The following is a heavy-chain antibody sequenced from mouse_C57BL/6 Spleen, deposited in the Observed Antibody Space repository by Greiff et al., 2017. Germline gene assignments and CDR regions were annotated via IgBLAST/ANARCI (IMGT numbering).Heavy chain of an antibody. Sequence: VQLQQPGPELVKPGDSVKISCKASGYSFTGYFMNWVMQSHGKSLEWIGRINPYNGDTFYNQKFKGKATLTVDKSSSTAHMELRSLTSEDSAVYYCARSYGSTYYYAMDYWGQGTSVTVSS. CDR3: ARSYGSTYYYAMDY. CDR2: INPYNGDT. CDR1: GYSFTGYF. D-gene: IGHD1-1*01. J-gene: IGHJ4*01. V-gene: IGHV1-20*01.